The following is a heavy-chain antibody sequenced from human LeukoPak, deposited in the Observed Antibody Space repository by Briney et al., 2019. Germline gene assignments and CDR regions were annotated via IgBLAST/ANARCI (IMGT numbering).Heavy chain of an antibody. CDR2: IRGTGGST. Sequence: GGSLRLSCAASGFTFGNYAMSWVRQAPGQGLEWVSGIRGTGGSTYHADSVKGRFTISRDNPKNTLYLQMNSLRAEDTAVYYCAKYIGMNYYYGMDVWGQGTTVTVSS. CDR1: GFTFGNYA. CDR3: AKYIGMNYYYGMDV. J-gene: IGHJ6*02. V-gene: IGHV3-23*01.